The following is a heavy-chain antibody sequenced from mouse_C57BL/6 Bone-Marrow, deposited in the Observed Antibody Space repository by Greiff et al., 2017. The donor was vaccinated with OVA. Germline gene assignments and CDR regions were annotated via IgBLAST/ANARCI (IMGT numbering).Heavy chain of an antibody. D-gene: IGHD1-1*01. Sequence: VQLQQSGAELARPGASVKLSCKASGYTFTSYGISWVKQRTGQGLEWIGEIYPRSGNTYYNEKFKGKATLTADKSSSTAYMELRSLTSEDSAVYFCARRPHYGSSPWYFDYWGQGTTLTVSS. CDR1: GYTFTSYG. CDR2: IYPRSGNT. CDR3: ARRPHYGSSPWYFDY. J-gene: IGHJ2*01. V-gene: IGHV1-81*01.